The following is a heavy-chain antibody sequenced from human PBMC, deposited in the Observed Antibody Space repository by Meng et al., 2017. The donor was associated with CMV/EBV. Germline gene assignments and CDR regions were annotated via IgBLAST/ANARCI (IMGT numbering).Heavy chain of an antibody. CDR2: INHSGST. CDR1: GGSFSGYY. J-gene: IGHJ5*02. D-gene: IGHD6-13*01. V-gene: IGHV4-34*01. CDR3: ARAHGSSWYGTPLYALFDP. Sequence: GSLRLSCAVYGGSFSGYYWSWIRQPPGKGLEWIGEINHSGSTNYNPSLKSRVTISVDTSKNQFSLKLSSVTAADTAVYYCARAHGSSWYGTPLYALFDPWGQGTLVTVSS.